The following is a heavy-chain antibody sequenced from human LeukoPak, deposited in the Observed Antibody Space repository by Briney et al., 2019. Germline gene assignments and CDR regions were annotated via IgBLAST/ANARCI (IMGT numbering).Heavy chain of an antibody. Sequence: SETLSHTCADHGGSFSGYSWSWIRQPPGKGLEWIGEINHSGSTNYNPSLKSRVTISVDTSKNQFSLKLSCVTAADTAVYYCAREGVVGAYGHFDYWGQGTLVTVSS. J-gene: IGHJ4*02. CDR2: INHSGST. D-gene: IGHD2-15*01. V-gene: IGHV4-34*01. CDR3: AREGVVGAYGHFDY. CDR1: GGSFSGYS.